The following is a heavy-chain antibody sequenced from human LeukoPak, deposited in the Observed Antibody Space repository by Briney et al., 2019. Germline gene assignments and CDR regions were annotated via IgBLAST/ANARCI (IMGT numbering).Heavy chain of an antibody. CDR3: ARGGGELRYFDWLLAESEGDAFDI. D-gene: IGHD3-9*01. CDR1: AGSTRGYF. V-gene: IGHV4-59*01. Sequence: PSETLSLTCNVSAGSTRGYFWSWLRQPPGQGLEWFGYIYYSGSTNYNTSLKRRVNISVDTSKIQFSLKLSSVTAEDTAVYYCARGGGELRYFDWLLAESEGDAFDIWGQGTMVTVFS. J-gene: IGHJ3*02. CDR2: IYYSGST.